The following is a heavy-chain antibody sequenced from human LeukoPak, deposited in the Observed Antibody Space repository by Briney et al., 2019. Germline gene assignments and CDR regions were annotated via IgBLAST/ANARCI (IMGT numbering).Heavy chain of an antibody. D-gene: IGHD6-19*01. CDR3: ARGFHSSGGGAFDI. CDR1: GYTFTSYD. CDR2: MNPNSGNT. J-gene: IGHJ3*02. Sequence: ASVKVSCKASGYTFTSYDINWVRQATGQGLEWMGWMNPNSGNTGYAQKFQGRVTIARNTSISTAYMELSSLRSEDTAVYYCARGFHSSGGGAFDIWGQGTMVTVSS. V-gene: IGHV1-8*03.